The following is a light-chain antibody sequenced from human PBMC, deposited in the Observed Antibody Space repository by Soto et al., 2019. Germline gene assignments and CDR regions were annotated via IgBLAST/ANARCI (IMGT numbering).Light chain of an antibody. V-gene: IGKV3-11*01. J-gene: IGKJ3*01. CDR3: QQRSNWPGGFT. Sequence: IVLTQSPFTLSVSPGERATLSCRASQSVSSNLAWYQQKPGQAPRLLIYAISTRATGVPARFTGSGSGTDFTLTISSLEPEDFAVYYCQQRSNWPGGFTFGPGTKVDIK. CDR2: AIS. CDR1: QSVSSN.